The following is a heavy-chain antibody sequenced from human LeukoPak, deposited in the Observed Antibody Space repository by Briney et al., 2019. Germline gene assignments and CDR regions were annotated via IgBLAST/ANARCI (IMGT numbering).Heavy chain of an antibody. CDR3: ASRSISGWFDP. Sequence: SETLSLTCAVYGGSFSGYYWSWIRQPPGKGLEWIGEINHSGSTNYNPSLKSRVTISVDTSKNQFSLKLSSVTAADTAVYYCASRSISGWFDPWGQGTLVTVSS. V-gene: IGHV4-34*01. CDR2: INHSGST. J-gene: IGHJ5*02. D-gene: IGHD6-6*01. CDR1: GGSFSGYY.